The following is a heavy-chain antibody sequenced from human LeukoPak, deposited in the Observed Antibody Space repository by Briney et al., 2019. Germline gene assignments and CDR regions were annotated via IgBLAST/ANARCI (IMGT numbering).Heavy chain of an antibody. D-gene: IGHD3-10*01. CDR2: IIPILGIA. V-gene: IGHV1-69*04. CDR1: GGTFSSYA. CDR3: ARPYYYGSGEKQYYFDH. Sequence: SVKDSCKASGGTFSSYAISWVRQAPRQGLEWMGRIIPILGIANYAQKFQGRVTITADKSTSTAYMELSSLRSEDTAVYYCARPYYYGSGEKQYYFDHWGQGTLVTVSS. J-gene: IGHJ4*02.